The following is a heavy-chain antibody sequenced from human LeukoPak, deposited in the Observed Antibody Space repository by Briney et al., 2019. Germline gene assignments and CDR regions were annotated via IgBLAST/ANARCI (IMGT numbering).Heavy chain of an antibody. CDR3: ARVGNWFDP. D-gene: IGHD3-16*01. J-gene: IGHJ5*02. CDR2: VYNSGNT. CDR1: GGSVSSYY. V-gene: IGHV4-59*02. Sequence: SETLSLTCTVSGGSVSSYYWIWIRQPPGKGLEWIGYVYNSGNTNYNPSLKSRVTMSVDTSKNQFSLKLSSVTAADTAVYYCARVGNWFDPWGQGTPVTVSS.